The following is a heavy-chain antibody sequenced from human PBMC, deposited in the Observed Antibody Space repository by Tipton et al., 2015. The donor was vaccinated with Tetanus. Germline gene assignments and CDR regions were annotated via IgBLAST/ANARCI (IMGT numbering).Heavy chain of an antibody. V-gene: IGHV4-4*02. CDR2: IYHSGST. CDR1: GGPISSSNW. Sequence: TLSLTCAVSGGPISSSNWWSWVRQPPGKGLEWIGEIYHSGSTNYNPSLKSRVTISVDTSKNQFSLKLSSVTAADTAVYYCARHAWLEHIDYWGQGTLVNVSS. D-gene: IGHD1/OR15-1a*01. CDR3: ARHAWLEHIDY. J-gene: IGHJ4*02.